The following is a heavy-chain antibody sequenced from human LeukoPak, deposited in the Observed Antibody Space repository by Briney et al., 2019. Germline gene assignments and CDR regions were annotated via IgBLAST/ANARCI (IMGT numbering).Heavy chain of an antibody. V-gene: IGHV3-33*06. J-gene: IGHJ4*02. CDR3: AKDAERGFDYSNSLNY. CDR1: QSTFSHYG. D-gene: IGHD4-11*01. CDR2: IWSDASDK. Sequence: PGGSLRLSFAASQSTFSHYGMHWVRQAPGRGLQWVAVIWSDASDKYYSDSVKGRFTISRDNSKNTLYLEMNNLRAEDTAVYYCAKDAERGFDYSNSLNYWGQGTLVTVSS.